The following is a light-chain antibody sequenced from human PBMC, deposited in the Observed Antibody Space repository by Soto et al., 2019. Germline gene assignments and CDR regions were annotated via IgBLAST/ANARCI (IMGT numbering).Light chain of an antibody. CDR2: GAS. Sequence: VLTQPPGTLSLSPGERATLSCRASQSVSSRLAWYQQKPGQAPRLLIYGASTRATGIPARFSGSGSGTEFTLTISSLQSEDFAVYYCQQYNNWPSITFGQGTRLENK. V-gene: IGKV3-15*01. J-gene: IGKJ5*01. CDR1: QSVSSR. CDR3: QQYNNWPSIT.